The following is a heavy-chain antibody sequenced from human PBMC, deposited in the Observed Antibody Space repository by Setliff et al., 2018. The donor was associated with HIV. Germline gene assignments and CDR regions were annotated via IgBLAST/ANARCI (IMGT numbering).Heavy chain of an antibody. J-gene: IGHJ6*03. D-gene: IGHD5-18*01. CDR3: AREIQFSATTYYYYYMDD. CDR2: IYASGRT. Sequence: SEILSLTCTAAGSSISSYYWSWIRQPAGKGLEWIGRIYASGRTNYNPNIKSRVTLSVDTSKNQFSRKVTPVTAADTAVYYCAREIQFSATTYYYYYMDDWGRGTTVTVSS. CDR1: GSSISSYY. V-gene: IGHV4-4*07.